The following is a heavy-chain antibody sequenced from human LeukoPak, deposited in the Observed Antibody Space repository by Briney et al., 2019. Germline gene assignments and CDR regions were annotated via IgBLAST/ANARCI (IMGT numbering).Heavy chain of an antibody. D-gene: IGHD3-16*01. Sequence: GGSLRLSCATSGLAFSTYSMNWVRQAPGKGLEWISYIISSSSVIYYADSVKGRFTISRDNAKSSLYLQMNSLTAEDTAVYYCARARPGYDTPPYYFDFWGQGTLVTVSS. V-gene: IGHV3-48*01. J-gene: IGHJ4*02. CDR2: IISSSSVI. CDR3: ARARPGYDTPPYYFDF. CDR1: GLAFSTYS.